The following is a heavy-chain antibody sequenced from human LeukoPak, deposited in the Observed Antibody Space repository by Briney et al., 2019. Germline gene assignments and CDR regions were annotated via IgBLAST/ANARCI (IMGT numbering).Heavy chain of an antibody. CDR1: GFTFSSYG. CDR3: AKAPDGSSYWFDP. V-gene: IGHV3-33*06. CDR2: IWYDGNNK. J-gene: IGHJ5*02. Sequence: GRSLRLSCAASGFTFSSYGMHWVRQAPGKGLEWVAVIWYDGNNKYYADSVKGRFTISRDNSKNTLYLQMNSLRAEDTAVYYCAKAPDGSSYWFDPWGQGTLVTVSS. D-gene: IGHD2-15*01.